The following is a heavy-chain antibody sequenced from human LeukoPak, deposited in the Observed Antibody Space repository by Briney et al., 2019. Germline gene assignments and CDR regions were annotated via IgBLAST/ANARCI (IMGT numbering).Heavy chain of an antibody. CDR1: GGTFSSYG. J-gene: IGHJ6*02. CDR2: IIPILGIA. Sequence: SVKVSCKASGGTFSSYGISWVRQAPGQGLEWMGRIIPILGIANYAQKFQGRVTITADKSTSTAYMELSSLRSEDTAVYYCARDSDIVVVVAATVHYGMDVWGQGTTVTVSS. V-gene: IGHV1-69*04. D-gene: IGHD2-15*01. CDR3: ARDSDIVVVVAATVHYGMDV.